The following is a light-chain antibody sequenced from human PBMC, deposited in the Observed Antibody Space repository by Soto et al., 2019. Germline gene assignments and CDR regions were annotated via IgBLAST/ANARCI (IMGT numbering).Light chain of an antibody. J-gene: IGKJ1*01. CDR2: GAS. CDR3: QQYGSSPT. CDR1: QSVSAGY. Sequence: EIVLTQSPGTLSLSPGERATLSCRASQSVSAGYFAWYQQKPGQAPRLLIYGASSRVSGIPDRFSGSGSGTDFTLTISRLEPEDFAVDYCQQYGSSPTFGQGTKVESK. V-gene: IGKV3-20*01.